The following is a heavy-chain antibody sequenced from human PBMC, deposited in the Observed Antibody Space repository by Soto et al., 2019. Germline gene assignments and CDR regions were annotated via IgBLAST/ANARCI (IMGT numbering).Heavy chain of an antibody. CDR3: ARVIAAAGTDYYYGMDV. J-gene: IGHJ6*02. V-gene: IGHV1-46*01. Sequence: ASVKFSCKASGYIFTRYGIHWVRQAPGQGLEWMGIINPSGGSTSYAQKFQGRVTMTRDTSTSTVYMELSSLRSEDTAVYYCARVIAAAGTDYYYGMDVWGQGTTVTV. CDR1: GYIFTRYG. D-gene: IGHD6-13*01. CDR2: INPSGGST.